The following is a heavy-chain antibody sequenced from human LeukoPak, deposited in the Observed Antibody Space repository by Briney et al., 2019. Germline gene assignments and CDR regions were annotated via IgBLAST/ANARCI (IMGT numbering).Heavy chain of an antibody. CDR2: IYYSGTT. CDR3: ARAPGGYYFDN. D-gene: IGHD3-10*01. Sequence: SETLSLTCTVPGGSISSGGYFWSWIRQPPGKGLEWIGYIYYSGTTYYNPSLKSRVAISVDTSKNQFSLKVSSVTAADTAVYYCARAPGGYYFDNWGQGTLVTVSP. CDR1: GGSISSGGYF. J-gene: IGHJ4*02. V-gene: IGHV4-30-4*01.